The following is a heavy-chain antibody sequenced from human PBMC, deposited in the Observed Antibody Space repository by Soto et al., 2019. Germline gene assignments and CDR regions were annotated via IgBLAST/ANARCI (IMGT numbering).Heavy chain of an antibody. CDR2: ISGSGGST. CDR1: GFTFSSYA. CDR3: AKEGPLYSSSSGRYFDY. J-gene: IGHJ4*02. Sequence: EVQLLESGGGLVQPGGSLRLSCAASGFTFSSYAMSWVRQAPGKGLEWVSAISGSGGSTYYADSVKGRFTISRDNSKNTLYLQMNSLRADDTAVYYCAKEGPLYSSSSGRYFDYWGQGTLVTGSS. V-gene: IGHV3-23*01. D-gene: IGHD6-6*01.